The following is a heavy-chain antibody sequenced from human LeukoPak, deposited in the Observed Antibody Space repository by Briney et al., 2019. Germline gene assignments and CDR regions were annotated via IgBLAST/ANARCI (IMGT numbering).Heavy chain of an antibody. D-gene: IGHD3-10*01. J-gene: IGHJ4*02. Sequence: GGSLRLSCAASGFSFSTYGMHWVRQAPGKGLEWVSVVYGAGSTSYADSVKGRFIISRDNSNNILYLQMHSLTAEDTAVYYCATFLSMVRQIVGIKDDYWGQGTLVTVSS. CDR2: VYGAGST. CDR3: ATFLSMVRQIVGIKDDY. V-gene: IGHV3-66*01. CDR1: GFSFSTYG.